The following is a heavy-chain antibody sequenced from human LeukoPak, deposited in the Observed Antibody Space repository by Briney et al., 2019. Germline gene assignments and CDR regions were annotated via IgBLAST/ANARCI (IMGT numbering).Heavy chain of an antibody. J-gene: IGHJ4*02. CDR2: IDNDGGST. CDR3: ARSSFPYYFDY. CDR1: GFTFSSYG. D-gene: IGHD3-16*01. V-gene: IGHV3-74*01. Sequence: GGTLRLSCAASGFTFSSYGMSWVRQAPGKGLEWVSRIDNDGGSTTYADSVKGRFTISRDNAKNTLYLQMNSVRAEDTAVYYCARSSFPYYFDYWGQGTLVTVSS.